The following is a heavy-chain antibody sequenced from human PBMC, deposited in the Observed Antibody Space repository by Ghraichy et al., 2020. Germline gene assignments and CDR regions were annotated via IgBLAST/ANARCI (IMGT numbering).Heavy chain of an antibody. CDR3: ARALGGSYDY. V-gene: IGHV4-59*01. CDR2: IYYSGST. CDR1: GGSISSYY. J-gene: IGHJ4*02. D-gene: IGHD1-26*01. Sequence: SETLSLTCTVSGGSISSYYWSWIRQPPGKGLEWIGYIYYSGSTNYNPSLKSRVTISVDTSKNQFSLKLSSVTAADTAVYYCARALGGSYDYWGQGTLVTVSS.